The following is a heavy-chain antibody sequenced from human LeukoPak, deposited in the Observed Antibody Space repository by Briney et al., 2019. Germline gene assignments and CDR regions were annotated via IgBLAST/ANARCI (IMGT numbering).Heavy chain of an antibody. CDR2: FYTSGTP. D-gene: IGHD2-21*01. CDR3: ARGGIPDY. CDR1: GGSISRGSYH. Sequence: PSQTLSLTRTVSGGSISRGSYHWNWIRQPAGKGLEWIGRFYTSGTPNYNPSLKSRVTILVDTSRNQFSLKLSSVTAADTALYYCARGGIPDYWGQGILVTVSS. J-gene: IGHJ4*02. V-gene: IGHV4-61*02.